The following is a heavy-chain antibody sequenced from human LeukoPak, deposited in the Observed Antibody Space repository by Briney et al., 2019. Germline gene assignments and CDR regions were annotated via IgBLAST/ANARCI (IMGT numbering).Heavy chain of an antibody. Sequence: SGGSLRLSCAASGSTFSGHNMNWVRQAPGKGLEWISFVSISSSTIYYADSVKGRFTISRDNAKNSLYLQMNSLRAEDTAVYYCARDIYYDSSGYYGSVYWGQGTLVTVSS. D-gene: IGHD3-22*01. CDR1: GSTFSGHN. J-gene: IGHJ4*02. V-gene: IGHV3-48*04. CDR3: ARDIYYDSSGYYGSVY. CDR2: VSISSSTI.